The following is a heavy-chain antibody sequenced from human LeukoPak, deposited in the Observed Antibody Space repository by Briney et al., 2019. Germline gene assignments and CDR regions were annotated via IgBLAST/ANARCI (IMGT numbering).Heavy chain of an antibody. CDR3: ARSPPASYLDP. D-gene: IGHD2-21*01. J-gene: IGHJ5*02. CDR1: GFTFSSYG. Sequence: GGSLRLSCAASGFTFSSYGMHWVRQALGKGLEWVAVISYDGSNKYYADSVKGRFTISRDNSKNTLYLQMNSLRAEDTAVYYCARSPPASYLDPWGQGTLVTVSS. CDR2: ISYDGSNK. V-gene: IGHV3-30*03.